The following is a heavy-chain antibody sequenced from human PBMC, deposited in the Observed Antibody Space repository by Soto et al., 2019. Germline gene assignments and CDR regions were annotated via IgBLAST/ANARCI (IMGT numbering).Heavy chain of an antibody. D-gene: IGHD5-18*01. J-gene: IGHJ4*02. CDR3: ARDQGYSHS. V-gene: IGHV3-66*01. CDR1: GFTVSSNY. Sequence: EVQLVESGGGLVQPGGSLRLSCAASGFTVSSNYMSWVRQAPGKGLEWDAVIYSGGSTYYADSVKGRFTISRDNSKNTLYIQMNSLRAEDTAVYSCARDQGYSHSWGQGTLVTVSS. CDR2: IYSGGST.